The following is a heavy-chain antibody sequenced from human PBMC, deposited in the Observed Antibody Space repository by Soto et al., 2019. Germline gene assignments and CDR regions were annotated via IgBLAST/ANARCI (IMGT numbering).Heavy chain of an antibody. CDR1: GGSISSSSYY. CDR2: IYYSGST. Sequence: PSETLSLTCTVSGGSISSSSYYWGWIRQPPGKGLEWIGSIYYSGSTYYNPSLKSRVTISVDTSKNQFSLKLSSVTAADTAVYYCAGYDILTGYFPRSSRSENFDYWGQGTLVTVSS. CDR3: AGYDILTGYFPRSSRSENFDY. J-gene: IGHJ4*02. D-gene: IGHD3-9*01. V-gene: IGHV4-39*01.